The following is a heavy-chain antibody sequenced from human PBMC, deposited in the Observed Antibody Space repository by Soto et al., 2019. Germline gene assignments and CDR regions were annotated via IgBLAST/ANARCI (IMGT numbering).Heavy chain of an antibody. V-gene: IGHV1-69*13. D-gene: IGHD1-26*01. Sequence: VKVSCKASGGTFRKYGISWVRQAPGQGLEWLGGIIPMFGTATSTQNFQGRLTITADESTSTAYMELSSLTSEDTAVYFCARSVGVTTLSYLDYWGQGTQVTVYS. CDR1: GGTFRKYG. CDR2: IIPMFGTA. CDR3: ARSVGVTTLSYLDY. J-gene: IGHJ4*02.